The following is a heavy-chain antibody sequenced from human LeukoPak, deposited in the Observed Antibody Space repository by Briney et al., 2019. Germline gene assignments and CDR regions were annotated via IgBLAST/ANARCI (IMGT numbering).Heavy chain of an antibody. J-gene: IGHJ4*02. CDR1: GFTFSSYG. V-gene: IGHV3-23*01. CDR3: AKDVGATTDY. D-gene: IGHD1-26*01. CDR2: ISGSGGST. Sequence: GGTLRLSCAASGFTFSSYGMSWVRQAPGKGLEWVSAISGSGGSTYYADSVKGRFTISRDNSKNTLYLQMNSLRAEDTAVYYCAKDVGATTDYWGQGTLVTVSS.